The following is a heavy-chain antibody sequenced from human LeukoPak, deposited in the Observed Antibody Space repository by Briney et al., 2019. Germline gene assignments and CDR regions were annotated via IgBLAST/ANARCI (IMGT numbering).Heavy chain of an antibody. CDR1: GFTFSSYA. Sequence: PGGSLRLSCAASGFTFSSYAMSWVRQAPGKGLEWVSAISGSGGSTYYADSVKGRFTISRDNSKNTLYLQMNSLRAEDTAIYYCARSIAAAGNFDYWGQGTLVTVSS. CDR2: ISGSGGST. CDR3: ARSIAAAGNFDY. D-gene: IGHD6-13*01. J-gene: IGHJ4*02. V-gene: IGHV3-23*01.